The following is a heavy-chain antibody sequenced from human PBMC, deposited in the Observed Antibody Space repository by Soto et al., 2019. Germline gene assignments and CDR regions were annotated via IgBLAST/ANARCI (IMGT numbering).Heavy chain of an antibody. J-gene: IGHJ6*02. Sequence: GGSLRLSCAASGFTFSSYGMHWVRQAPGKGLEWVAVIWYDGSNKYYADSVKGRFTISRDNSKNTLYLQMNSLRAEDTAVYYCARDLTLFIAAAGPSYYYGMDVWGQGTTVTVSS. V-gene: IGHV3-33*01. D-gene: IGHD6-13*01. CDR3: ARDLTLFIAAAGPSYYYGMDV. CDR1: GFTFSSYG. CDR2: IWYDGSNK.